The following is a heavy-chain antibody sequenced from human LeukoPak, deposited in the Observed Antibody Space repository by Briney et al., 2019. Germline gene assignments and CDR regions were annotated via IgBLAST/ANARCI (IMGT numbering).Heavy chain of an antibody. J-gene: IGHJ4*02. Sequence: GGSLRLSCSASGFSFSNYAMHWVRQAPGRGLEYVSAITGTGRNTYYADSVKGRFTISRDNSKNTLYLQMSSLRAEDTAVYYCVKDVTNSSSWYYYFGYWGQGTLVTVSP. V-gene: IGHV3-64D*06. CDR3: VKDVTNSSSWYYYFGY. D-gene: IGHD6-13*01. CDR1: GFSFSNYA. CDR2: ITGTGRNT.